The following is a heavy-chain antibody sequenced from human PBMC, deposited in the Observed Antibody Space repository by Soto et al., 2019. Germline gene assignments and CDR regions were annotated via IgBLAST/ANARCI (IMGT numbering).Heavy chain of an antibody. CDR2: INPNSGGT. CDR3: AREDDILNGYSFPPDY. CDR1: GYTFTGYY. V-gene: IGHV1-2*02. J-gene: IGHJ4*02. D-gene: IGHD3-9*01. Sequence: ASVKVSCKASGYTFTGYYMHWVRQAPGQGLEWMGWINPNSGGTNYAQKFQGRVTMTRDTSISTAYMELSRLRSDDTAVYYCAREDDILNGYSFPPDYWGQGTLVTVSS.